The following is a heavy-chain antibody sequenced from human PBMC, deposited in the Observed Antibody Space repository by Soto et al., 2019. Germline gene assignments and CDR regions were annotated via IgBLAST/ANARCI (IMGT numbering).Heavy chain of an antibody. CDR3: ARGFFFGESYYFDY. CDR2: INHSGST. J-gene: IGHJ4*02. CDR1: GGSFSGYY. Sequence: SETLSLTCAVYGGSFSGYYWSWIRQPPGKGLEWIGEINHSGSTNYNPSLKSRVTISVDTSKNQFSLKLSSVTAADTAVYYCARGFFFGESYYFDYWGQGTLVTAPQ. D-gene: IGHD3-10*01. V-gene: IGHV4-34*01.